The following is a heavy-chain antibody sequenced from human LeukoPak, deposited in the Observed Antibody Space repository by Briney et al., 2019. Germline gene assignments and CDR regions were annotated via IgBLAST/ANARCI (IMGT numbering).Heavy chain of an antibody. J-gene: IGHJ3*02. D-gene: IGHD2-15*01. CDR2: IRSKANSYAT. CDR3: TRCSGGSCYNLGGAFDI. Sequence: GGSLRLSCAASGFTFSGSAMHWVRQASGKGLEWVGRIRSKANSYATAYAASVKGRFTISRDDSKNTAYLQMNSLKTEDTAVYYCTRCSGGSCYNLGGAFDIWGQGTMVTISS. CDR1: GFTFSGSA. V-gene: IGHV3-73*01.